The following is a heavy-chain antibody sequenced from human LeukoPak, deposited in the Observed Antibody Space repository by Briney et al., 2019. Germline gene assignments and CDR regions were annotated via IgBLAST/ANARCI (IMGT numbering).Heavy chain of an antibody. CDR2: IYSGGST. V-gene: IGHV3-66*01. D-gene: IGHD4-17*01. CDR3: ARVVPSTVTYYFDY. Sequence: GGSLRLSCAASGFTVSSNYMSWVRQAPGKGLEWVSVIYSGGSTYYADSVKGRFTISRDNSKNTLYLQMNSLRAEGTAVYYCARVVPSTVTYYFDYWGQGTLVTVSS. J-gene: IGHJ4*02. CDR1: GFTVSSNY.